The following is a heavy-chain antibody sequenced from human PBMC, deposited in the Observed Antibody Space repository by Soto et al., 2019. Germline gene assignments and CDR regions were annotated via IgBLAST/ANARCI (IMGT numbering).Heavy chain of an antibody. CDR1: GVTFSSYG. J-gene: IGHJ6*02. Sequence: GGSLRLSCAASGVTFSSYGMHWVRQAPGKGLEWVAVISYDGSNKYYADSVKGRFTISRDNSKNTLYLQMNSLRAEDTAVYYCVFPIIPRQMRSTHVCDQGTTVTVSS. CDR3: VFPIIPRQMRSTHV. CDR2: ISYDGSNK. D-gene: IGHD3-3*01. V-gene: IGHV3-30*03.